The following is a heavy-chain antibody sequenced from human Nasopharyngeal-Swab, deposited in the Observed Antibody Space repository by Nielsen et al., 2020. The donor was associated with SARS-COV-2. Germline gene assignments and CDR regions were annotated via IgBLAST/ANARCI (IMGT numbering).Heavy chain of an antibody. CDR3: ARSMYCSSTSCRYYFDY. CDR2: IYYSGST. D-gene: IGHD2-2*01. V-gene: IGHV4-31*03. J-gene: IGHJ4*02. Sequence: SETLSLTCTVSGGSFSSAGYFWTWIRQHPGKGLEWIGYIYYSGSTYYNPSLKSRVTISVDTSKNYFSLKLSSVTAADTAVYFCARSMYCSSTSCRYYFDYWGQGTLVTVSS. CDR1: GGSFSSAGYF.